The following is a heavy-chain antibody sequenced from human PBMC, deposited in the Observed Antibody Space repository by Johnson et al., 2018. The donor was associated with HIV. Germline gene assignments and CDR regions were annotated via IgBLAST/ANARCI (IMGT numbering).Heavy chain of an antibody. D-gene: IGHD6-19*01. V-gene: IGHV3-23*04. Sequence: VQLVESGGGLVQPGGSLRLSCAASGFTFSSYAMSWVRQAPGKGLEWVSAISGSGGSTYYADSVKGRFTISRDNSKTTLYLQMNSLRAEDTAVYYCAKEASGWYHAGDAFDIWGQGTMVTVSS. CDR2: ISGSGGST. CDR1: GFTFSSYA. CDR3: AKEASGWYHAGDAFDI. J-gene: IGHJ3*02.